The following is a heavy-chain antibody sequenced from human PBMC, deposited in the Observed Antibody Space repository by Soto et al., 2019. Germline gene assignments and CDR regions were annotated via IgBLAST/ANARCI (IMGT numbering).Heavy chain of an antibody. CDR3: ASRRGSSWYGDFDY. Sequence: QLQLQESGPGLVKPSETLSLTCTVSGGSISSSSYYWGWIRQPPGKGLEWIGSIYYSGSTYYNPSLKSRVHTSVDTSTNPFPLKLRSLPAADTAVYYCASRRGSSWYGDFDYWGQGTLVTVSS. D-gene: IGHD6-13*01. CDR1: GGSISSSSYY. J-gene: IGHJ4*02. CDR2: IYYSGST. V-gene: IGHV4-39*01.